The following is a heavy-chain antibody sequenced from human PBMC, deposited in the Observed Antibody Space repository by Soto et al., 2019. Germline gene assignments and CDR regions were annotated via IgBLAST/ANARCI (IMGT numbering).Heavy chain of an antibody. CDR1: GDSISISSYY. Sequence: QLRLQESGPGLVKPSETLSLTCSVSGDSISISSYYWGWVRQPPGKGLEWIGSIHYSGSTHYNPSLQSRVTISGDASKKQFSLKLGSVTAADTAMYYCASTKDETLYFDYWGQGNLVTVSS. CDR3: ASTKDETLYFDY. D-gene: IGHD2-15*01. V-gene: IGHV4-39*01. J-gene: IGHJ4*02. CDR2: IHYSGST.